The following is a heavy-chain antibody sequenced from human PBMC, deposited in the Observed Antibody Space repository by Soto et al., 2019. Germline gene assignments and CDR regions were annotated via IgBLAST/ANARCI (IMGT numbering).Heavy chain of an antibody. V-gene: IGHV3-23*01. CDR1: GFTFSNYA. J-gene: IGHJ4*02. CDR3: ARLPYSYVSLYFFDF. CDR2: ISDRGGST. Sequence: GSLRLSCAASGFTFSNYAVSWVRQSPGRGLEWVASISDRGGSTKYADSVNGRFTISRDNSRNTLFLQMDTLKAEDTAVYYCARLPYSYVSLYFFDFWGQGTLVTVSS. D-gene: IGHD5-18*01.